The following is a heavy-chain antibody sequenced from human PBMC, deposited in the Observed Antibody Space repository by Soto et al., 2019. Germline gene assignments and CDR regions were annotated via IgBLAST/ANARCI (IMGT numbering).Heavy chain of an antibody. V-gene: IGHV1-18*04. Sequence: GASVKVSCKASGYIFTSYGISGVRQAPGQGLEWMGWISAYNGKTNYTQKFQDRITMTTDTSTDTAYLELRSLRSDDTAVYYCARTSGGGVAATYYWGQGTLVTVSS. J-gene: IGHJ4*02. CDR1: GYIFTSYG. CDR2: ISAYNGKT. CDR3: ARTSGGGVAATYY. D-gene: IGHD1-26*01.